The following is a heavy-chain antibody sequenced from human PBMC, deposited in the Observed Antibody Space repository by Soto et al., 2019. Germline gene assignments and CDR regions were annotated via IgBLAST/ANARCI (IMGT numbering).Heavy chain of an antibody. CDR1: GDSISSYY. D-gene: IGHD4-4*01. V-gene: IGHV4-59*12. J-gene: IGHJ3*02. CDR3: ARGLTTVYLMRRYYAFDI. Sequence: SETLSLTCNVSGDSISSYYWSWIRQPPGRGLEWIGYIYYSGNSNYNPSLNSRVTISVDTSKNQFSLSLTSVTAADTAVYYCARGLTTVYLMRRYYAFDIWSQGTMVTVSS. CDR2: IYYSGNS.